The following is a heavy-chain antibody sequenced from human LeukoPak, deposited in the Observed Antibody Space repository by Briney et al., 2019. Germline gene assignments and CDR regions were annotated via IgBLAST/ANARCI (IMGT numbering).Heavy chain of an antibody. CDR2: ISSSGSTI. CDR3: ASSCSGGSCYFD. Sequence: PGGSLRLSCAASGFTLSSYEMNRVRQAPGKGLEWVSYISSSGSTIYYADSVKGRFTISRDNAKNSLYLQMNSLRAEDTAVYYCASSCSGGSCYFDWGQGTLVTVSS. J-gene: IGHJ4*02. V-gene: IGHV3-48*03. CDR1: GFTLSSYE. D-gene: IGHD2-15*01.